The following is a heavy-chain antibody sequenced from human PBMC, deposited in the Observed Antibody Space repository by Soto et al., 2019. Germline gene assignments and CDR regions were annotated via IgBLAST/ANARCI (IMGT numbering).Heavy chain of an antibody. CDR2: IHQDGREK. CDR1: GFTFSPYW. J-gene: IGHJ4*02. CDR3: SRGYNNVLHC. V-gene: IGHV3-7*01. D-gene: IGHD3-10*02. Sequence: EVQLVEAGGGLVQPGGSLRLSCAVSGFTFSPYWMSWVRQAPGKGLEWVANIHQDGREKYYVDTVKGRFPISRDNAKNSLYLQGNSLRVEDTAVELCSRGYNNVLHCWGQGTLVTVSS.